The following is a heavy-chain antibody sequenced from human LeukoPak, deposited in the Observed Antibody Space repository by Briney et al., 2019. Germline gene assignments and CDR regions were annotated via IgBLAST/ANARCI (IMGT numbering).Heavy chain of an antibody. CDR3: ARVRLLWFGEYFDY. V-gene: IGHV4-59*01. CDR1: GGPISSYY. D-gene: IGHD3-10*01. J-gene: IGHJ4*02. CDR2: IYYSGST. Sequence: PSETLSLTCTVSGGPISSYYWSWIRQPPGKGLEWIGYIYYSGSTNYNPSLKSRVTISVDTSKNQFSLKLSSVTAADTAVYYCARVRLLWFGEYFDYWGQGTLVTVSS.